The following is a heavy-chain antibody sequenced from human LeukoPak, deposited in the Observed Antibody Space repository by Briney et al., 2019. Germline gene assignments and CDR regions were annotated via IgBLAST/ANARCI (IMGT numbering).Heavy chain of an antibody. CDR2: INHSGST. CDR1: GGSISGYY. CDR3: ARLIRRSWYRTWVFDY. J-gene: IGHJ4*02. V-gene: IGHV4-34*01. Sequence: SETLSLTCTVSGGSISGYYWSWIRQPPGKGLEWIGEINHSGSTNYNPSLKSRVTISVDTSKNQFSLKLSSVTAADTAVYYCARLIRRSWYRTWVFDYWGQGTLVTVTS. D-gene: IGHD6-13*01.